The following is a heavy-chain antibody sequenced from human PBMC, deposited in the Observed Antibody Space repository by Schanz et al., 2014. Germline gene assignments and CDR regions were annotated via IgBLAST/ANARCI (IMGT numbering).Heavy chain of an antibody. CDR3: ARVKYCTITRCYRTETEGIYYMDV. D-gene: IGHD2-2*01. V-gene: IGHV3-23*01. CDR2: ISSGGGST. CDR1: GFSFTTYA. Sequence: EVQLMESGGGLVKPGGSLRLSCASSGFSFTTYAMSWVRQAPGKGLEWVSSISSGGGSTYYADSVKGRFTISRDNSKNTLYLQMKSLRAEDTAVYYCARVKYCTITRCYRTETEGIYYMDVWGKGTTVTGSS. J-gene: IGHJ6*03.